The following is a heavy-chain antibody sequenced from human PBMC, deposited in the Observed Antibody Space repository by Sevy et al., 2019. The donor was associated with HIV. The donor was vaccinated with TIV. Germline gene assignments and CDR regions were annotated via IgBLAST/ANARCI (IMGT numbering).Heavy chain of an antibody. CDR2: IYYSGFT. D-gene: IGHD5-12*01. CDR1: GESISNYY. V-gene: IGHV4-59*01. CDR3: ARGIVAYYFDY. J-gene: IGHJ4*02. Sequence: SETLSLTCTVSGESISNYYWSWIRQPPGKGLEWIGYIYYSGFTNYNPSLKSRVTISVDTSKNQFSLKLSSVTAADTAVYYCARGIVAYYFDYWGQGTLVTVSS.